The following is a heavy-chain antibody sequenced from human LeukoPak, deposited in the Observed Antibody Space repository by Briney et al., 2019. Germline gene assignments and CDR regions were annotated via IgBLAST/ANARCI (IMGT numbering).Heavy chain of an antibody. CDR3: AKEGGAVAGIDY. Sequence: GGSLRLSCAASGFTFSSYGMHWVRQAPGKGLEWVAFIRYDGSNKYYADSVKGRFTISRDNSKNPLYLQMNSLRAEDTAVYYCAKEGGAVAGIDYWGQGTLVTVSS. CDR2: IRYDGSNK. V-gene: IGHV3-30*02. CDR1: GFTFSSYG. J-gene: IGHJ4*02. D-gene: IGHD6-19*01.